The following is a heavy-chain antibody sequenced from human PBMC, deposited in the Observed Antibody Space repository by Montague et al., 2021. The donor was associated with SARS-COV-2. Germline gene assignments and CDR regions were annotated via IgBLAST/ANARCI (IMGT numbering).Heavy chain of an antibody. CDR3: ARGGTYHYGMDV. CDR2: IYYTGNT. Sequence: ETLSLTCAVSDGSISSPNWWNWVRQPPGKGLEWIGEIYYTGNTNYNPSLKSRVTIFIDKSKNHFSLQLSSVAAADTAVYYCARGGTYHYGMDVWGQGTTVAVSS. CDR1: DGSISSPNW. V-gene: IGHV4-4*02. J-gene: IGHJ6*02. D-gene: IGHD3-16*01.